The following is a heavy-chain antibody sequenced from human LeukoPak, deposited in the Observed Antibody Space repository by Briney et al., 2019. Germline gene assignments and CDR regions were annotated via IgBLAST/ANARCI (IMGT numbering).Heavy chain of an antibody. CDR3: ARQGAELGNFDY. CDR1: GYRFTNYW. D-gene: IGHD3-16*01. Sequence: GESLKISCKGSGYRFTNYWIGWVRQMPGEALEWMGAVSPADSDTRYSPSFQGQVTISADESINTAYLQLTSLKASETAMYYCARQGAELGNFDYWGQGTLVIVSS. CDR2: VSPADSDT. V-gene: IGHV5-51*01. J-gene: IGHJ4*02.